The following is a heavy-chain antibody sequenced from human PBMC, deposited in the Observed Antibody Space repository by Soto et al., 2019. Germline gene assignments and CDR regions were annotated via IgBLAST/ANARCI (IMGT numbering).Heavy chain of an antibody. D-gene: IGHD6-13*01. V-gene: IGHV4-4*07. CDR2: IHGSGSA. J-gene: IGHJ5*02. Sequence: PSETQALTCTVSNGSISNFYWNWIRQSAGKGLEWIGRIHGSGSATYNPSLRSRVTMSVDTSKNQFSLKVNSVTGADTAVYYCARSSHKESWFDPWGQGTLVTVSS. CDR1: NGSISNFY. CDR3: ARSSHKESWFDP.